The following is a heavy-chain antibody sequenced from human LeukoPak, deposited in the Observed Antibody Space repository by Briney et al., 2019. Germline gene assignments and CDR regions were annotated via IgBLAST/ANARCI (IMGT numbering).Heavy chain of an antibody. Sequence: GESLKISCKGSGYSFTRYWIGWVRQMPGKGLEWMGIIYPGDSDTRYSPSFQGQVTISADKSISTAYLQWSSLKASDTAMYYCVRRTAAEDYYYYMDVWGKGTTVTVSS. J-gene: IGHJ6*03. CDR1: GYSFTRYW. CDR3: VRRTAAEDYYYYMDV. V-gene: IGHV5-51*01. D-gene: IGHD6-13*01. CDR2: IYPGDSDT.